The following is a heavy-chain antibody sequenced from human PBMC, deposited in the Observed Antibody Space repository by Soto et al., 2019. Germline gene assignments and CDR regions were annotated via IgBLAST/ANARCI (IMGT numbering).Heavy chain of an antibody. J-gene: IGHJ4*02. CDR3: AAGEASSRNLAPYYLDF. CDR1: GGSISDFY. CDR2: IYYSGST. D-gene: IGHD6-13*01. Sequence: PSETLSLTCTVSGGSISDFYWSWIRQPPGKGLEWIGYIYYSGSTNYNPSLKSRVTISVDTSKNQFSLNLRSMSPADTAVYFCAAGEASSRNLAPYYLDFWGQGTLVTVSS. V-gene: IGHV4-59*01.